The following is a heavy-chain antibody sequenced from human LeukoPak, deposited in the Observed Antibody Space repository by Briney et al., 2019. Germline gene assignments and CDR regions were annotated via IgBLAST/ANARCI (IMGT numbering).Heavy chain of an antibody. V-gene: IGHV3-7*01. Sequence: GGSLRLSCAASGFTFSSYWMSWVRQAPGKGLEWVANIKQDGSEKYYVDSVKGRFTISRDNAKNSLYLQMNSLRAEDTAVYYCARDGISSGWYYYYYMDVWGKGTTVTVSS. CDR2: IKQDGSEK. J-gene: IGHJ6*03. CDR3: ARDGISSGWYYYYYMDV. CDR1: GFTFSSYW. D-gene: IGHD6-19*01.